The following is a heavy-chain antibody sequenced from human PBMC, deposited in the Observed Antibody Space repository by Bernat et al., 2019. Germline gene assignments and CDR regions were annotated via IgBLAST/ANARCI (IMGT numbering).Heavy chain of an antibody. CDR3: ARHSSGWYYFDY. Sequence: EVQLVETGGGLIQPGGSLRLSCAASGFTVSSNYMSWVRQAPGKGLEWVSVIYSGGSTYYADSVKGRFTISRDNSKNTLYLQMNSLRAEDTAVHYCARHSSGWYYFDYWGQGTLVTVSS. J-gene: IGHJ4*02. D-gene: IGHD6-19*01. CDR2: IYSGGST. CDR1: GFTVSSNY. V-gene: IGHV3-53*02.